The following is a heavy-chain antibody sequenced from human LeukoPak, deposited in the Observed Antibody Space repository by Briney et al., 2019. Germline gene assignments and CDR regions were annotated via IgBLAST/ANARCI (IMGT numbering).Heavy chain of an antibody. CDR3: ARLRWPRGGRSSFDY. CDR2: IYLDDSDT. CDR1: GDSFTTHW. Sequence: GESLKISCQASGDSFTTHWIAWVRQMPGKGLDWMGIIYLDDSDTRYSPSFQGQVTISVEKSIRTAYLQWSSLKASDTAMYYCARLRWPRGGRSSFDYWGQGALVTVSS. J-gene: IGHJ4*02. D-gene: IGHD3-10*01. V-gene: IGHV5-51*01.